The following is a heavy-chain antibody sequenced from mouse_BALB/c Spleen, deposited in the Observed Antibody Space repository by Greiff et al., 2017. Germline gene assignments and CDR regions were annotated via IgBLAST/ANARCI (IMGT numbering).Heavy chain of an antibody. CDR3: ARHGSSGLDY. CDR2: ISSGGSYT. V-gene: IGHV5-9-3*01. CDR1: GFTFSSYA. J-gene: IGHJ2*01. Sequence: EVQLVESGGGLVKPGGSLKLSCAASGFTFSSYAMSWVRQTPEKRLEWVATISSGGSYTYYPDSVKGRFTISRDNAKNTLYLQMSSLRSEDAAMYYCARHGSSGLDYWGQGTTLTVSS. D-gene: IGHD1-1*01.